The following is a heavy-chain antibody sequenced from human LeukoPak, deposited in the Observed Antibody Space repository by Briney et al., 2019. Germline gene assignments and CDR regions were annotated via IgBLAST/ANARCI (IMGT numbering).Heavy chain of an antibody. J-gene: IGHJ6*03. CDR1: GFTFSSYW. CDR3: ARDAFSYYYYYMDV. V-gene: IGHV3-7*01. Sequence: GGSLRLSCATSGFTFSSYWMNWVRQAPGKGLEWVANIKQDGSEKHYVDSVKGRFTISRDNAKNSLYLQMNSLRAEDMAVYYCARDAFSYYYYYMDVWGKGTTVTVSS. CDR2: IKQDGSEK.